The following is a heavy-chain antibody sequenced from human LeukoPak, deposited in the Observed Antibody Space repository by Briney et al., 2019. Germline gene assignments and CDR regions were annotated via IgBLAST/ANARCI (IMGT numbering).Heavy chain of an antibody. V-gene: IGHV2-70*18. D-gene: IGHD3-9*01. Sequence: TLSLTCAVSGGSISSSNWWSWVRQPPGKALEWLARIDWDDDKYYSTSLKTRLTISKDTSKNQVVLTMTNMDPVDTATYYCARSVDYYDILTGHLNWFDPWGQGTLVTVSS. CDR3: ARSVDYYDILTGHLNWFDP. CDR1: GGSISSSNWW. CDR2: IDWDDDK. J-gene: IGHJ5*02.